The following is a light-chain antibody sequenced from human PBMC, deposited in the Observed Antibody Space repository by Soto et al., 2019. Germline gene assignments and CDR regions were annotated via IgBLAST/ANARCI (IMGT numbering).Light chain of an antibody. CDR1: SSSIGINY. Sequence: QSVLTQPPSASGTPGQRVTISCSGSSSSIGINYVYWYQQLPGTAPKLLIYKNNQRPSGVPDRFSGSKSGTSASLAISGLRSEDEADYHCAAWDDSLSGVIFGGGPKLTVL. CDR2: KNN. CDR3: AAWDDSLSGVI. V-gene: IGLV1-47*01. J-gene: IGLJ2*01.